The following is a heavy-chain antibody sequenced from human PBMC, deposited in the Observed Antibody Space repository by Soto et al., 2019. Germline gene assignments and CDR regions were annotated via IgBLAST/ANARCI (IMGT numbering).Heavy chain of an antibody. CDR1: GDSFSSYA. V-gene: IGHV1-69*13. J-gene: IGHJ4*02. CDR2: TIPIFGTA. CDR3: ARGIIRGSGCFFDY. D-gene: IGHD3-22*01. Sequence: PSLNVSCKASGDSFSSYAISWVRQAPGQGLEWMGGTIPIFGTANYAQRFQGRVTITADESTSTAYMELSSLRSEDTAVYYCARGIIRGSGCFFDYWGQGTLVTVSS.